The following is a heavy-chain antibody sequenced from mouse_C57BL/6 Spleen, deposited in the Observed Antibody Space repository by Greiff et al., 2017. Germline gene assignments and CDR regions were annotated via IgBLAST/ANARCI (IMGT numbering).Heavy chain of an antibody. J-gene: IGHJ2*01. Sequence: VQLQQPGAELVKPGASVKMSCKASGYTFTSYWITWVKPRPGQGLEWLGDIYPGSGSTNYNEKFKSKATLTVDTSSSTAYMHLSSLPSEDSAVYYGARGTTVVATDFDYWGQGTTLTVSS. CDR1: GYTFTSYW. CDR3: ARGTTVVATDFDY. V-gene: IGHV1-55*01. D-gene: IGHD1-1*01. CDR2: IYPGSGST.